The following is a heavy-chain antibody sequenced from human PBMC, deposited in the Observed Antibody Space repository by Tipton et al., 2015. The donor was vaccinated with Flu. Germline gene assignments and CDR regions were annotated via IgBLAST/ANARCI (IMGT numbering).Heavy chain of an antibody. CDR3: VKDMIGYYYDFSGPFHH. J-gene: IGHJ1*01. CDR1: GFTLTRYG. CDR2: FSVSGGTT. V-gene: IGHV3-23*01. Sequence: AVSGFTLTRYGVSWVRQAPGKGLEWISAFSVSGGTTFFADSVKGRFTISRDYYKNTLYLQMNSLRAEDTAFYYCVKDMIGYYYDFSGPFHHWGQGTLVTVSS. D-gene: IGHD3-22*01.